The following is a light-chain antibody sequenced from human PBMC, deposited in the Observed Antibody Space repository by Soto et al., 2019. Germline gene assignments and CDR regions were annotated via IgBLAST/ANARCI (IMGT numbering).Light chain of an antibody. CDR3: CSYTSSSTRV. V-gene: IGLV2-14*01. J-gene: IGLJ3*02. CDR1: SSDVGAYNY. CDR2: EVS. Sequence: QSALTQPASVSGSPGQSITISCTGTSSDVGAYNYVSWYQQHPGKAPKLMIYEVSNRPSGVSNRFSGSKSGNTASLTISGLQAEDEADYHCCSYTSSSTRVFGGGTQLTVL.